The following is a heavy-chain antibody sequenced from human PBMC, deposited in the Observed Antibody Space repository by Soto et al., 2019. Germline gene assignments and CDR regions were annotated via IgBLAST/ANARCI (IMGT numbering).Heavy chain of an antibody. CDR1: GYTFTSYG. J-gene: IGHJ3*02. Sequence: ASVKVSCKASGYTFTSYGISWVRQAPGQGLEWMGWITAYNGNTNYAQKLQGRVTMTTDTSTSTAYMELRSLRSDDTAVYYCATAVVRGLNAFDIWGQGTMVTVSS. V-gene: IGHV1-18*04. CDR3: ATAVVRGLNAFDI. D-gene: IGHD3-10*01. CDR2: ITAYNGNT.